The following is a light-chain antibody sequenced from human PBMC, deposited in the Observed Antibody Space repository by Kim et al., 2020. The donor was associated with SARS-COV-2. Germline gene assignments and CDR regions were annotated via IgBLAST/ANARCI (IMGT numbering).Light chain of an antibody. Sequence: EIVLTQSPCTLSLSPGERATLSCRASQSVANSYLAWYQQKPGQAPRLLIYGASSRATGIPDRFSGSGSGTDFTLTISRVEPEDFAVYYCQQYGSSPRTFGQGTKLEI. J-gene: IGKJ2*02. CDR1: QSVANSY. V-gene: IGKV3-20*01. CDR2: GAS. CDR3: QQYGSSPRT.